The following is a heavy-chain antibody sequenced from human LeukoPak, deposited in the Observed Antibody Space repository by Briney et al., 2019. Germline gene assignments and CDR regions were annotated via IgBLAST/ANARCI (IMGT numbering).Heavy chain of an antibody. D-gene: IGHD6-13*01. CDR1: GGTFSSYD. Sequence: GASVKVSCKASGGTFSSYDINWVRPAPGQGLEWMGGIIPISGTANYAQKFQGRVTITADESTSTAYMELSSLRSEDTAVYYCASPTPRAAGTFHFQDWGQGTLVTVSS. CDR3: ASPTPRAAGTFHFQD. V-gene: IGHV1-69*13. CDR2: IIPISGTA. J-gene: IGHJ1*01.